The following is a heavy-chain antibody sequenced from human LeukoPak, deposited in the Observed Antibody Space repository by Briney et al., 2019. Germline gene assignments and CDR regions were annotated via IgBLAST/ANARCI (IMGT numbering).Heavy chain of an antibody. D-gene: IGHD4-17*01. Sequence: SETLSLTCTVSGSMYNYYWSWIRQPPGKGLEWIGYIHYNGITNYNPSLKSRVTMSLDTSKNQVALKMTSVTAADTAVYYCARDEHGDFQGFDYWGQGTRVTVSS. CDR3: ARDEHGDFQGFDY. CDR2: IHYNGIT. CDR1: GSMYNYY. J-gene: IGHJ4*02. V-gene: IGHV4-59*01.